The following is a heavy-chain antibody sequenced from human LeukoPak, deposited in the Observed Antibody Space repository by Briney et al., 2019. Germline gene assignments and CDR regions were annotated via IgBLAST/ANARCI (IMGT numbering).Heavy chain of an antibody. D-gene: IGHD1-14*01. CDR2: IYYSGST. Sequence: PSETLSLTCTVSGGSISSGDYYWSWIRQPPVKGLEWIGYIYYSGSTYYNPSLKSRVTISVDTSKNQFSLKLSSVTAADTAVYYCAREKPSQGYFQHWGQGTLVTVSS. CDR3: AREKPSQGYFQH. CDR1: GGSISSGDYY. V-gene: IGHV4-30-4*01. J-gene: IGHJ1*01.